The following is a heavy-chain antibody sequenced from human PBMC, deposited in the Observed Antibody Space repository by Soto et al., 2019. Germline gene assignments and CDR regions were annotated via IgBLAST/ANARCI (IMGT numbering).Heavy chain of an antibody. V-gene: IGHV1-69*01. CDR2: IIPIFGTA. CDR3: ARSASYSSQLGRSYYFDY. CDR1: GGTFSSYA. Sequence: QVQLVQSGAEVKKPGSSVKVSCKASGGTFSSYAISWVRQAPGQGLEWMGGIIPIFGTANYAQKFQGRVTITADESTSTAFMELSSLRSEDTAVYYCARSASYSSQLGRSYYFDYWGQGTLVTVSS. J-gene: IGHJ4*02. D-gene: IGHD6-13*01.